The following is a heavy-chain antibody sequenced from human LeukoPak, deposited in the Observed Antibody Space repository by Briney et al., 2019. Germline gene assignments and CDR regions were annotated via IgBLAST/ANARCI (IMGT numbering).Heavy chain of an antibody. CDR1: GYTFTSYG. D-gene: IGHD3-9*01. J-gene: IGHJ6*02. Sequence: ASVKVSCKASGYTFTSYGISWVRQAPGQGLEWMGWISAYNGNTNYAQKLQGRVTMTTDTSTSTAYMELRSLRSDDTAVYYCARGPPRDFDWLGGYYYYYGMDVWGQGTTVTVSS. CDR3: ARGPPRDFDWLGGYYYYYGMDV. V-gene: IGHV1-18*01. CDR2: ISAYNGNT.